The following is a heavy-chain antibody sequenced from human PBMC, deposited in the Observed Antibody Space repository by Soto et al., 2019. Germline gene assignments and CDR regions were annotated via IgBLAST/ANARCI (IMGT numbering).Heavy chain of an antibody. J-gene: IGHJ4*02. Sequence: GGSLGLSCAASGFTFSRYGMHWVRQAPGKGLEWVAVISYDGSNKYYADSVKGRFTISRDNSKNTLYLQMNSLRAEDTAVYYCARDPGITMIVVVPVFRWGQGTLVTVSS. CDR3: ARDPGITMIVVVPVFR. V-gene: IGHV3-30*12. D-gene: IGHD3-22*01. CDR2: ISYDGSNK. CDR1: GFTFSRYG.